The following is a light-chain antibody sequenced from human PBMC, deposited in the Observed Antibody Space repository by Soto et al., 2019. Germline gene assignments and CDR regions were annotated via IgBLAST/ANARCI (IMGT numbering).Light chain of an antibody. CDR2: AAS. CDR3: QQTYSTLSIT. CDR1: ESIGRH. Sequence: DIQMTQSPSSLSASVGDRVTITCRASESIGRHLNWYQQKPGKAPKLLIYAASSLQNGVPSRFRGGGSGTDFTLTISTLQPEDFATYYCQQTYSTLSITFGQGTRLEMK. V-gene: IGKV1-39*01. J-gene: IGKJ5*01.